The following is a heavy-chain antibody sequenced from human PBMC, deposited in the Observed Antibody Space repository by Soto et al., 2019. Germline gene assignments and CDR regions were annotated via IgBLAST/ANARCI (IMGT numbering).Heavy chain of an antibody. Sequence: QVQLVQSGAEVKKPGSSVKVSCKASGGTFSSYAISWVRQAPGQGLEWMGGIIPIFGTANYAQKFQGRVTIAGDESTSTAYMELSSLRSEDTAVYYCAGESRYCSGGSCYFLPGIGYWGQGTLVTVSS. CDR3: AGESRYCSGGSCYFLPGIGY. D-gene: IGHD2-15*01. V-gene: IGHV1-69*12. CDR1: GGTFSSYA. J-gene: IGHJ4*02. CDR2: IIPIFGTA.